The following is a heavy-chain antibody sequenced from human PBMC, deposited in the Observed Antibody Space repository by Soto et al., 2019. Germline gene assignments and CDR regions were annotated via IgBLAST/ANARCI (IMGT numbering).Heavy chain of an antibody. V-gene: IGHV4-39*01. Sequence: QLQLQESGPGLVKPSETLSLTCTVSGGSISTSSYFWGWIRQPPGEGLEWIGSIYYSGSTYYNPSLRRRVTISVDTSKNQFSLKLSSVTAADAAVYYCARDYDSSGDYWGQGTLVTVSS. CDR3: ARDYDSSGDY. CDR2: IYYSGST. D-gene: IGHD3-22*01. J-gene: IGHJ4*02. CDR1: GGSISTSSYF.